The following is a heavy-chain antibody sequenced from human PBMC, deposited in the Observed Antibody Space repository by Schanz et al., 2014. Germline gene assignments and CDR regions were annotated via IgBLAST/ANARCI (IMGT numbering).Heavy chain of an antibody. CDR3: AKDLPSDYYIAY. V-gene: IGHV3-66*01. CDR1: GFSVSSNF. J-gene: IGHJ4*02. Sequence: EVRLVESGGGLVEPGGSLRLSCAASGFSVSSNFMTWVRQAPGKGLEWVSLIYSGGDTNYAGSVKGRFTISRDNAKNSLYLQMNSLRPEDTAVYYCAKDLPSDYYIAYWGQGTLVTVSS. D-gene: IGHD3-22*01. CDR2: IYSGGDT.